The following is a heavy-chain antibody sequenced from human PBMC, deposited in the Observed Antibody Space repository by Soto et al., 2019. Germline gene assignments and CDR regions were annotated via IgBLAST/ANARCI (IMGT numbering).Heavy chain of an antibody. Sequence: PSQTLSLTCAISGDSVSSSSVTWNWIRQSPSRGLEWLGRTYYRSKWYNDYAESVKSRITINPDTSKNQFSLHLNSVTPEDTAVYYCVRLIGNSWLDVSGQGTLVTVSS. J-gene: IGHJ5*02. CDR2: TYYRSKWYN. CDR3: VRLIGNSWLDV. D-gene: IGHD1-26*01. CDR1: GDSVSSSSVT. V-gene: IGHV6-1*01.